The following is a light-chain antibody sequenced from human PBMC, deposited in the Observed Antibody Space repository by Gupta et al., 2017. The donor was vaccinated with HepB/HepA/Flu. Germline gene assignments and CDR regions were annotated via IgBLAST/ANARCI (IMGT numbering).Light chain of an antibody. J-gene: IGLJ2*01. CDR3: CSFGGSNNVI. CDR1: SSVLGSYNL. V-gene: IGLV2-23*02. Sequence: QSALTQPASVSGSPGQSITIPCSATSSVLGSYNLVPWYQQHPGKAPKLIIYEVNDRPSGISERFSGSKSGNTASLTIAGLQAEDEADYYGCSFGGSNNVIFGGGTQLTVL. CDR2: EVN.